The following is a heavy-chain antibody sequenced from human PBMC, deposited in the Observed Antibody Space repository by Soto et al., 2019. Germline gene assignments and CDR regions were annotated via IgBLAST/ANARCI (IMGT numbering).Heavy chain of an antibody. CDR3: ARAGRPYSHYENWFNP. D-gene: IGHD3-16*01. CDR2: IYWDDDM. J-gene: IGHJ5*02. Sequence: QITLKESGPTLVNPTQTLTLTCTFSGFSLSTSGVGVGWIRQPPGKALEWLALIYWDDDMRYSRSLKSRLTNTKDTPKNQVVLTMTNMAPVDTGTYYCARAGRPYSHYENWFNPWGQGTLVTVS. CDR1: GFSLSTSGVG. V-gene: IGHV2-5*02.